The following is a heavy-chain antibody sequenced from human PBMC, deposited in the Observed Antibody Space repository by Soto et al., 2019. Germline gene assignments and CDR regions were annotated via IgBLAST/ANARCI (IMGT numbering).Heavy chain of an antibody. CDR1: GFSLSTSGVG. Sequence: QITLKESGPTLVKPTQTLTLTCTFSGFSLSTSGVGVGWIRQPPGKALEWLALIYWDDDKRYIPSLKSRLTITKDTSKNKVVLTMTNMDPVDTATYYCARRKLSFGESDDAFDICAQGTMVTVSS. D-gene: IGHD3-10*01. J-gene: IGHJ3*02. CDR2: IYWDDDK. CDR3: ARRKLSFGESDDAFDI. V-gene: IGHV2-5*02.